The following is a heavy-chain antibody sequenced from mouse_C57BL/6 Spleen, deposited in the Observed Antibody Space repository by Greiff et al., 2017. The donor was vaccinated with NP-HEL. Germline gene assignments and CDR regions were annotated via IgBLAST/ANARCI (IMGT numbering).Heavy chain of an antibody. Sequence: QVQLKESGAELVRPGTSVKLSCKASGYTFTSYWMHWVKQRPGQGLEWIGVIDPSDSYTNYNQKFKGKATLTVDTSSSTAYMQLSSLTYEDSAVYYCARGESPYYAMDYWGQGTSVTVSS. CDR2: IDPSDSYT. CDR1: GYTFTSYW. V-gene: IGHV1-59*01. J-gene: IGHJ4*01. CDR3: ARGESPYYAMDY.